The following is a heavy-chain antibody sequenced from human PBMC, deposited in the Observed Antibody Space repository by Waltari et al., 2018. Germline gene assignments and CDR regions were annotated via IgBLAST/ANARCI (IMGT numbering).Heavy chain of an antibody. J-gene: IGHJ6*02. D-gene: IGHD3-3*01. Sequence: QVQLQQWGAGLLKPSETLSLTCAVYGGSFSGYYWSWIRQRPGKGLEWIGEINHSGSNNYNPSLHSRVTISVDTSKNQSSLKLSSVSAADTAVYYCARIKSRGLEWGSLYYYYGMDVWGQGTTVTVSS. V-gene: IGHV4-34*01. CDR3: ARIKSRGLEWGSLYYYYGMDV. CDR2: INHSGSN. CDR1: GGSFSGYY.